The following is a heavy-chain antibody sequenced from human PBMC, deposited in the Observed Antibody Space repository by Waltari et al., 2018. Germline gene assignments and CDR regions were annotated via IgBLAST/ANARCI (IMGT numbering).Heavy chain of an antibody. D-gene: IGHD1-7*01. CDR1: GFTLSTYS. V-gene: IGHV3-21*04. CDR3: ARGPDRLELRGYYYGMDV. J-gene: IGHJ6*02. CDR2: ISSRSYI. Sequence: EVQLVESGGGLVKPGGSLRLSCAASGFTLSTYSMNWVRQAPGKGLECVSSISSRSYIYYVDSGKGRFTISRDNAKNSLYLQMNSLRAEDTAVYYCARGPDRLELRGYYYGMDVWGQGTTVTVSS.